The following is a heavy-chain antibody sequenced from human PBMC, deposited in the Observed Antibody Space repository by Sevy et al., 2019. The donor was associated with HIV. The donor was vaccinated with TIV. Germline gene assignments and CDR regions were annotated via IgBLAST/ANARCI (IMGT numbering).Heavy chain of an antibody. CDR1: GYTFTGQY. V-gene: IGHV1-2*02. J-gene: IGHJ4*02. CDR3: ARDLRLRGYMYGSFDY. D-gene: IGHD5-18*01. CDR2: INPNSGGT. Sequence: ASVKVSCKASGYTFTGQYIHWVRQAPGQGLEWMGWINPNSGGTNYRQDFQGRVTLTRDTSITTAYMELSGLKSGDTAIYYCARDLRLRGYMYGSFDYWGQGTLVTVSS.